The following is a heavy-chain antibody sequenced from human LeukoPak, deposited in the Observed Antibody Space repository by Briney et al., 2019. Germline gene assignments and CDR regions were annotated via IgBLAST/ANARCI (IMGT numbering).Heavy chain of an antibody. CDR1: GGSFSGYY. Sequence: SETLSLTCAVYGGSFSGYYWSWIRQPPGKGLEWIGEINHSGSTNYNPSLKSRVTISVDTSKNQFSLKLSSVTAADTAVYYCVRGGIAARPVRIWVVDYWGQGTLVTVSS. D-gene: IGHD6-6*01. J-gene: IGHJ4*01. CDR2: INHSGST. V-gene: IGHV4-34*01. CDR3: VRGGIAARPVRIWVVDY.